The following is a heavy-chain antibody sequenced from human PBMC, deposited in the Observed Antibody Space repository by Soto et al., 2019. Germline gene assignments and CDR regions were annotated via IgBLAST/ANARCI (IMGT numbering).Heavy chain of an antibody. Sequence: TGGSLRLSCAASGFTFSSYGMHWVRQAPGKGLEWVAVISYDGSNKYYADSVKGRFTISRDNSKNTLYLQMNSLRAEDTAVYYCAKATRDYDSSGYLDYWGQGTLVTVSS. J-gene: IGHJ4*02. V-gene: IGHV3-30*18. CDR2: ISYDGSNK. CDR3: AKATRDYDSSGYLDY. D-gene: IGHD3-22*01. CDR1: GFTFSSYG.